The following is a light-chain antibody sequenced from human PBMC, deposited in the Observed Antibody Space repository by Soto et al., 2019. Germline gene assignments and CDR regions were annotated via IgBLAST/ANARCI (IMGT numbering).Light chain of an antibody. V-gene: IGKV1-5*01. J-gene: IGKJ1*01. CDR3: QQYNSHSGG. CDR1: QSIVRW. CDR2: DAS. Sequence: DIQMTQSPSTLSASVGDRVTITCRASQSIVRWLAWYQQKPGKAPKLLIYDASSLQRGVPSRFSGSGSGTEFTLTISSLQPDDFETYYCQQYNSHSGGFGQGTKVDIK.